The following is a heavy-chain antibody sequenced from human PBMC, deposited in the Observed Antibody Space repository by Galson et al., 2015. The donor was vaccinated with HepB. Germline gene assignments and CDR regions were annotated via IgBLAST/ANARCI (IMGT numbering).Heavy chain of an antibody. CDR3: ARGSSWFDY. V-gene: IGHV3-48*02. CDR2: ISRRSETM. D-gene: IGHD6-13*01. Sequence: SLRLSCAAPGFTFNTYSMNWVRQAPGKGLEWVSYISRRSETMYYAGSVKGRFTITRDNAKNSLFLQMNSLRDEDTAVYYCARGSSWFDYWGQGTLVTVSS. J-gene: IGHJ4*02. CDR1: GFTFNTYS.